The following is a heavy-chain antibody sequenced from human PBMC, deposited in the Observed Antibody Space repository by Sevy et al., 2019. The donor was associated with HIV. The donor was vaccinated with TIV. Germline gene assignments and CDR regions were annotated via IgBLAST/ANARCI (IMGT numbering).Heavy chain of an antibody. J-gene: IGHJ6*02. V-gene: IGHV4-61*01. CDR3: ARDRKGARGGLQSYYGMDV. D-gene: IGHD4-4*01. CDR1: GGSVSSGSYY. CDR2: IYYSGST. Sequence: SETLSLTYTVSGGSVSSGSYYWSWIRQPPGKGLEWIGYIYYSGSTNYNPSLKSRVTISVDTSKNQFSLKLSSVTAADTAVYYCARDRKGARGGLQSYYGMDVWGQGTTVTVSS.